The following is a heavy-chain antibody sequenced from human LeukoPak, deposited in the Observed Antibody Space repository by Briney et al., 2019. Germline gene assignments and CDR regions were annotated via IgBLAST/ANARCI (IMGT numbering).Heavy chain of an antibody. J-gene: IGHJ4*02. D-gene: IGHD5/OR15-5a*01. Sequence: PGRSLRLSCAASGFTFSSYAMHWVRQAPGKGLEWVAVISYDGSNKYYADSVKGRFTTSRDNSKNTLYLQMNSLRAEDTAVYYCASGQDPNSVHTTIDYWGQGTLVTVSS. CDR3: ASGQDPNSVHTTIDY. CDR1: GFTFSSYA. V-gene: IGHV3-30-3*01. CDR2: ISYDGSNK.